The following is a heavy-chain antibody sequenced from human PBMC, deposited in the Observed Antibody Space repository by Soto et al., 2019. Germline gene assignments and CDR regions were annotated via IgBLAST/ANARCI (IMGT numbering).Heavy chain of an antibody. D-gene: IGHD2-21*02. J-gene: IGHJ4*02. Sequence: QVQLQVSGPGLVKSSQTLSLTCTVSGGSIRTAGYYWSWIRQHPGKDLEWIGYIFYSGTTYYNASLKSRVNISIATSQNKFYLRTPSVTAADTAVYSCARARRTAGIIFDQWGQGALVTVSS. CDR2: IFYSGTT. CDR3: ARARRTAGIIFDQ. V-gene: IGHV4-31*03. CDR1: GGSIRTAGYY.